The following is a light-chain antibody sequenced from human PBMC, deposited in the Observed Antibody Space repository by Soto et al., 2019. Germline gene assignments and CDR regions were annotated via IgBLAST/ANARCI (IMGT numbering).Light chain of an antibody. Sequence: QSVLTRPPSVSGAPGQRVTISCTGSSSNIGAGYDVHWYQQLPGTAPKLLIYGNSNRPSGVPDRFSGSKSGTSASLAITRLQAQDEADYYCQSYDSSLSGPVVFGGGTKLTVL. CDR2: GNS. CDR3: QSYDSSLSGPVV. V-gene: IGLV1-40*01. CDR1: SSNIGAGYD. J-gene: IGLJ2*01.